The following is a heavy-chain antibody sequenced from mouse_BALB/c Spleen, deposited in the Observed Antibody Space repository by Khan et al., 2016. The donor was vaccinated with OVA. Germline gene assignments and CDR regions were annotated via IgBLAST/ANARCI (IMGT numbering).Heavy chain of an antibody. CDR1: GFTFSTYG. CDR2: INSNGGST. CDR3: ARVGITTVVGGYYAMDY. V-gene: IGHV5-6-3*01. Sequence: EVELVESGGGLVQPGGSLKLSCAASGFTFSTYGMSWVRQTPDKRLELVATINSNGGSTYYPDSVKGRFTSRDNAKNTLYLQMSSLKSEDTAMYYCARVGITTVVGGYYAMDYWGQGTSVTVSS. J-gene: IGHJ4*01. D-gene: IGHD1-1*01.